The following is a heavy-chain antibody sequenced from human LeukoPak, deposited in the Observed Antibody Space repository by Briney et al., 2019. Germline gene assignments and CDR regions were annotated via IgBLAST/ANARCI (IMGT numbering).Heavy chain of an antibody. Sequence: SQTLSLTCAISGDSVSSNRAAWNWIRQSPSRGLEWLGRTYYRSKWYNDYAPSVKSRITINPDTSKNQFSLQLNSVTPEDTAVYFCAAISMTGTDLFYYYGMDVWGQGTTVTVSS. CDR2: TYYRSKWYN. D-gene: IGHD2/OR15-2a*01. J-gene: IGHJ6*02. V-gene: IGHV6-1*01. CDR1: GDSVSSNRAA. CDR3: AAISMTGTDLFYYYGMDV.